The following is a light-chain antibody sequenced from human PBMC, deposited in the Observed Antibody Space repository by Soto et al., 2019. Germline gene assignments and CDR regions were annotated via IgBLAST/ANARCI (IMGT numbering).Light chain of an antibody. CDR3: QRYNSYSRT. CDR2: DAS. V-gene: IGKV1-5*01. Sequence: DIQMTQSPSTLSASVGDSVTITCRASKNVNNWVAWYQQKPEKAPRFQIYDASRLEIGGLSRFSGSGSGTDFTLTISILQPDDFATYDCQRYNSYSRTFGQGTKV. J-gene: IGKJ1*01. CDR1: KNVNNW.